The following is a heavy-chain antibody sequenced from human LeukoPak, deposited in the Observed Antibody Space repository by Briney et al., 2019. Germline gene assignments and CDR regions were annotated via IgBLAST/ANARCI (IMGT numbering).Heavy chain of an antibody. V-gene: IGHV1-46*01. D-gene: IGHD6-13*01. CDR2: INPSGGST. Sequence: ASVKVSCKASGYTFTSYYMHWVRQAPGQGLELMGIINPSGGSTSYAQKFQGRVTMTRDMSTSTVYMELSSLRSEDTAVYYCARVGIAAAGTGCFDYWGQGTLVTVSS. CDR1: GYTFTSYY. CDR3: ARVGIAAAGTGCFDY. J-gene: IGHJ4*02.